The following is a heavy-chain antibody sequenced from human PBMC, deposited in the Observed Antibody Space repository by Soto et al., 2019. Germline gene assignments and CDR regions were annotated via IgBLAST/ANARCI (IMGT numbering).Heavy chain of an antibody. V-gene: IGHV1-18*01. CDR3: AREGYGDYGY. D-gene: IGHD4-17*01. CDR1: GYTFTSNG. J-gene: IGHJ4*02. Sequence: QVQLVQSGAEVKKPGTSVKVSCKASGYTFTSNGISWVRQAPGQGLEWMGWISTYNGNTNYAQKLQCRVTMTRDTSTSIAYMELRDLRSDATAGYYCAREGYGDYGYWGQGSLVTDSS. CDR2: ISTYNGNT.